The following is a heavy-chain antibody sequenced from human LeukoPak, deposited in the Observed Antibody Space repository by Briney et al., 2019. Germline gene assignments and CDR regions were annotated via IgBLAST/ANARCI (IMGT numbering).Heavy chain of an antibody. Sequence: ASVKVSCTASGYTFTSYGISWVRQAPGQGLEWMGWISAYNGNTNYAQKLQGRVTMTTDTSTSTAYMELRSLRSDDTAVYYCARAYYDFWSGYHPDYYYGMDVWGQGTTVTVSS. CDR1: GYTFTSYG. CDR3: ARAYYDFWSGYHPDYYYGMDV. CDR2: ISAYNGNT. D-gene: IGHD3-3*01. V-gene: IGHV1-18*01. J-gene: IGHJ6*02.